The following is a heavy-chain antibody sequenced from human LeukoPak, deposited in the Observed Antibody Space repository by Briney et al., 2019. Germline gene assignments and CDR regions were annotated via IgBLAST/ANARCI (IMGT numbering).Heavy chain of an antibody. V-gene: IGHV3-20*04. CDR1: GFTFDDYG. J-gene: IGHJ4*02. CDR2: INWNGGST. D-gene: IGHD3-22*01. CDR3: ARGRGYYDSSGYPFY. Sequence: TGGSLRLSCAASGFTFDDYGMSWVRQAPGKGLEWVSGINWNGGSTGYADSVKGRFTISRDNAKNSLYLQMNSLRAEDTAVYYCARGRGYYDSSGYPFYWGQGTLVTVSS.